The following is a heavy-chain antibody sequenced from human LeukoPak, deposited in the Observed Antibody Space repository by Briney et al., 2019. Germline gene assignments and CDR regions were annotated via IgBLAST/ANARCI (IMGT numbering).Heavy chain of an antibody. J-gene: IGHJ3*02. Sequence: GGSLRLSCAASGFTFSSYSMNWVRQAPGKGLEWVSSITSSSSYIYYADSVKGRFAISRDNAKNALYLQMNSLRAEDTAVYYCASRVVTATFDAFDIWGQGTMVTVSS. CDR1: GFTFSSYS. CDR2: ITSSSSYI. V-gene: IGHV3-21*01. CDR3: ASRVVTATFDAFDI. D-gene: IGHD2-21*02.